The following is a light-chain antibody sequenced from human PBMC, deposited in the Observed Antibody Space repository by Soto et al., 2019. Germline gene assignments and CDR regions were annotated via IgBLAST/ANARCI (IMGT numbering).Light chain of an antibody. CDR3: SSKRDSSTLFV. V-gene: IGLV2-14*01. Sequence: QSSLAQPASVSGSPGQSITISCTGTSSHVGAYNYVSWYQHHPGKVPKLLIYEVTNRPSGVSDRFSGSKSGNTASLTISGLQAEDAADYYCSSKRDSSTLFVFGTGTTDTVL. CDR2: EVT. CDR1: SSHVGAYNY. J-gene: IGLJ1*01.